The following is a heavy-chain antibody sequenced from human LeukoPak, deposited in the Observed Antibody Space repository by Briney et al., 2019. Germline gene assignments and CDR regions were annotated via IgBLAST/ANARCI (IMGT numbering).Heavy chain of an antibody. D-gene: IGHD2-15*01. CDR3: ASHRSATFDI. V-gene: IGHV3-7*05. Sequence: GGSRRLSCAASGFTFSSYWMAWVRQAPGKGLEWMANIKHDGSETYSVDSVKGRFAISRDNAKNSLYLQMDSLRAEDTAVYYCASHRSATFDIWGQGTVVTVSS. CDR2: IKHDGSET. CDR1: GFTFSSYW. J-gene: IGHJ3*02.